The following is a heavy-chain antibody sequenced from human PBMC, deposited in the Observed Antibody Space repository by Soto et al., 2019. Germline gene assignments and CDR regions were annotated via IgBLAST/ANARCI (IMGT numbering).Heavy chain of an antibody. Sequence: QVQLVESGGGLVKPGGSLRLSCAASGFTFSDYYMSWIRQAPGKGLEWVSYISSSSSYTNYADSVKGRFTISRDNAKNSLYLQMNSLRAEDTAVYYCARPDNDYDISLDVWGQGTTVTVSS. CDR3: ARPDNDYDISLDV. CDR1: GFTFSDYY. V-gene: IGHV3-11*06. CDR2: ISSSSSYT. D-gene: IGHD3-9*01. J-gene: IGHJ6*02.